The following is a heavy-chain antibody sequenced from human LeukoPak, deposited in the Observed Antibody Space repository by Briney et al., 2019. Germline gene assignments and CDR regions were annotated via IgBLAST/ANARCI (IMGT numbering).Heavy chain of an antibody. D-gene: IGHD6-19*01. J-gene: IGHJ4*02. CDR2: TSGSGGST. V-gene: IGHV3-23*01. CDR1: GFTFSNYG. CDR3: AKGGAVPGRDY. Sequence: GGSLRLSCAASGFTFSNYGMSWVRQAPGKGLEWVSATSGSGGSTYYADSVKGRFTISRDNSKNTLYLQMNSLRGEDTAVYYCAKGGAVPGRDYWGQGTLVTVSS.